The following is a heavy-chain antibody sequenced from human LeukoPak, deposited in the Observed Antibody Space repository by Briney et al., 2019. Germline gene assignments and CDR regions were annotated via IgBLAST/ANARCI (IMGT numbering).Heavy chain of an antibody. CDR3: ARDRSQNGYGDHAKTGNDAFDI. CDR1: GGSISSGGYY. J-gene: IGHJ3*02. Sequence: SETLSLTCTVSGGSISSGGYYWSWIRQHPGKGLEWIGYIYYSGSTYYNPSLKSRVTISVDTSKNQFSLKLSSVTAADTAVYYCARDRSQNGYGDHAKTGNDAFDIWGQGTMVTVSS. D-gene: IGHD4-17*01. V-gene: IGHV4-31*03. CDR2: IYYSGST.